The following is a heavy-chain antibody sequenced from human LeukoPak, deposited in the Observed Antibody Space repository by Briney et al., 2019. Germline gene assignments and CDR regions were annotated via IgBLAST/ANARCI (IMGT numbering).Heavy chain of an antibody. V-gene: IGHV4-59*01. CDR1: GASISSYS. CDR3: ARVGDWNDLVY. J-gene: IGHJ4*02. Sequence: KSSETLSLTCTVSGASISSYSWGWIRQPPGKGLEWIGYIYYSGSTNYNPSLKSRVTISVDTSKNQFSLKLSSVTAADTAVYYCARVGDWNDLVYWGQGTLVTVSS. D-gene: IGHD1-1*01. CDR2: IYYSGST.